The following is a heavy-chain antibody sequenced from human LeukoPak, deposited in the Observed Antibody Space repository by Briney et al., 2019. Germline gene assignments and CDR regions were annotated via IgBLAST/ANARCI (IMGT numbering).Heavy chain of an antibody. CDR2: INVSGRT. Sequence: PSETLSLTCAVYGESFSGYYWTWIRQPPGKGLEWIGEINVSGRTSCNPSLKSRVTISVDTSKNQFSLKLRSVAAADTAVYYCARGHSHRYSSSLARLDYWGQGTLVTVSS. CDR3: ARGHSHRYSSSLARLDY. D-gene: IGHD6-6*01. V-gene: IGHV4-34*01. J-gene: IGHJ4*02. CDR1: GESFSGYY.